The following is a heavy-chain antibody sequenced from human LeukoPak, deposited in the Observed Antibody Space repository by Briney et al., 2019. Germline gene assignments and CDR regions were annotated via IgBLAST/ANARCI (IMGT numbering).Heavy chain of an antibody. D-gene: IGHD1-20*01. Sequence: GSLRLSCAASGFTISTNYLSWIRQPPGKGLEWIGEINHSGSTNYNPSLKSRVTISVDTSKNQFSLKLNSVTAADTAVYYCARHSNWNGGVDWFDPWGQGTQVTVSS. V-gene: IGHV4-34*01. CDR2: INHSGST. CDR3: ARHSNWNGGVDWFDP. J-gene: IGHJ5*02. CDR1: GFTISTNY.